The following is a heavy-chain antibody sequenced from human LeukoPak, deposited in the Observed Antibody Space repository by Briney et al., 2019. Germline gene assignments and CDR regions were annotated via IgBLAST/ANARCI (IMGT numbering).Heavy chain of an antibody. CDR3: GRDRPTGYYDY. J-gene: IGHJ4*02. D-gene: IGHD3-9*01. CDR2: IHHSGER. Sequence: SETLSLTCTVSSSSISSDYYWGWIRQPPGQGLEWIASIHHSGERYYNPSLKSRVTISVDTSQNQVSLKLTSVTAADTAVYYCGRDRPTGYYDYWGQGILATVSS. V-gene: IGHV4-38-2*02. CDR1: SSSISSDYY.